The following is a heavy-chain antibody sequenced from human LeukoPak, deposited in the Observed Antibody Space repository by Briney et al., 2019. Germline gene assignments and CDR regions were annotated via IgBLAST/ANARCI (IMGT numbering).Heavy chain of an antibody. V-gene: IGHV3-48*01. J-gene: IGHJ3*02. Sequence: GGSLRLSCAASGFTFSSYSINWVRHAPGEGLEWVSYISSSSSTIYYEDSVKGRFTISRDNAKNSLYLQMNSLRAEDTAVYYCASSLRGAIVVVPAAIRGGAFDIWGQGTMVTVSS. CDR2: ISSSSSTI. D-gene: IGHD2-2*02. CDR3: ASSLRGAIVVVPAAIRGGAFDI. CDR1: GFTFSSYS.